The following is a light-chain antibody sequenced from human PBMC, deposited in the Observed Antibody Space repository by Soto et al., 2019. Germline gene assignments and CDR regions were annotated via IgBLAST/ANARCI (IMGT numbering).Light chain of an antibody. CDR1: QSVSTY. J-gene: IGKJ1*01. CDR3: QQYNDWPPT. CDR2: GAS. Sequence: EIVMTQSPGTLSLSPGERATLSCRASQSVSTYLAWYQQIPGQAPRLLIYGASTRATGIPARFSGSESGTEVAHASSSLQSEDFAFYYCQQYNDWPPTVDLGTKVEIK. V-gene: IGKV3-15*01.